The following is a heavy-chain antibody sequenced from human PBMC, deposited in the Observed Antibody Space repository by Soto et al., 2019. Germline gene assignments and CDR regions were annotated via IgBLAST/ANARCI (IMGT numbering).Heavy chain of an antibody. D-gene: IGHD3-22*01. J-gene: IGHJ4*02. Sequence: SETLSLTCTVSGGSISSGGYYWSWIRQHPGKGLEWCGYIYYSGSTYYNPSLKSRVTISVDTSKNQFPLKLSSVTAADTAVYYCARLYYYDSSGSPVPAYYFDYWGQGTLVTVSS. V-gene: IGHV4-31*03. CDR3: ARLYYYDSSGSPVPAYYFDY. CDR2: IYYSGST. CDR1: GGSISSGGYY.